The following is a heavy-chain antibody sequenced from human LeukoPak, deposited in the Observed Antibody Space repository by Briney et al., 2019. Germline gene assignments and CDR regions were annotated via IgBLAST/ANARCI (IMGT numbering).Heavy chain of an antibody. CDR1: GYTFTGYY. CDR2: INPNSGGT. D-gene: IGHD2-21*02. Sequence: ASVKVSCKASGYTFTGYYMHWVRQAPGQGPEWMGWINPNSGGTNYAQKFQGRVTMTRDTSISTAYMELSRLRSDDTAVYYCAICGGDCYYYFDYWGQGTLVTVSS. J-gene: IGHJ4*02. V-gene: IGHV1-2*02. CDR3: AICGGDCYYYFDY.